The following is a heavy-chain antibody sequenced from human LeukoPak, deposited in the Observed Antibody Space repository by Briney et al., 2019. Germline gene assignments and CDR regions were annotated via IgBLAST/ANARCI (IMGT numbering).Heavy chain of an antibody. J-gene: IGHJ4*02. Sequence: ASVKVSCKVSGYTLTELSMHWVRQAPGKGLEWMGGFDPEDGETIYAQKFQGRVTMTEDTSTDTAYMQLSSLRSEDTAVYYCATRMYSSSWYEYYFDYWGQGTLVTVSS. D-gene: IGHD6-13*01. V-gene: IGHV1-24*01. CDR3: ATRMYSSSWYEYYFDY. CDR2: FDPEDGET. CDR1: GYTLTELS.